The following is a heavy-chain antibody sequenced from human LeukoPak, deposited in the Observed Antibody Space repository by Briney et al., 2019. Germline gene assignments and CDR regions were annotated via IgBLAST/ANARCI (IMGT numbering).Heavy chain of an antibody. V-gene: IGHV3-23*01. CDR3: ARDHEMATITYPHYYYYMDV. CDR2: VTGHGGST. CDR1: GFTFNSFA. D-gene: IGHD5-24*01. J-gene: IGHJ6*03. Sequence: GGSLRLSCAASGFTFNSFAMNWVRQTQGKGLEWVSSVTGHGGSTYIADSVKGRFTISRDNAKNTLYLQMNSLRAEDTAVYYCARDHEMATITYPHYYYYMDVWGKGTTVTISS.